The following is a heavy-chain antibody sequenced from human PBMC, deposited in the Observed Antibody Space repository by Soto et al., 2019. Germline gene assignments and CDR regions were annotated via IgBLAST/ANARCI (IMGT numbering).Heavy chain of an antibody. Sequence: PSETLSLTCTVSGGSISSGGYYWSWIRQHPGKGLEWNGYIYYSGSTYYNPSLKSRVTISVDTSKNQFSLKLSSVTAADTAVYYCARVRNNYYGSGSYLVRYYFDYWGQGTLVTVSS. J-gene: IGHJ4*02. D-gene: IGHD3-10*01. CDR1: GGSISSGGYY. V-gene: IGHV4-31*03. CDR3: ARVRNNYYGSGSYLVRYYFDY. CDR2: IYYSGST.